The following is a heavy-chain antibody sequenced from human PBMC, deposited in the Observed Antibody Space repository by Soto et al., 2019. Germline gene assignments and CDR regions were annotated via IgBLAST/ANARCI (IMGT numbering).Heavy chain of an antibody. CDR2: IYYSGNT. CDR3: ARDRMGSSPPRA. CDR1: GGSVSSGHY. D-gene: IGHD6-6*01. Sequence: QVQLQGSGPGLVKPSETLSLTCTVSGGSVSSGHYWNWIRQSPGKGLEWIGCIYYSGNTNYNPSLKSRVTISIDTSKNQFSLKLGSVTAADTAVYYCARDRMGSSPPRAWGQGTLVTVSS. V-gene: IGHV4-61*01. J-gene: IGHJ5*02.